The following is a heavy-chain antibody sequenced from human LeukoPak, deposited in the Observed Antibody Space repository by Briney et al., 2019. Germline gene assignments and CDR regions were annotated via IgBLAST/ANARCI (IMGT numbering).Heavy chain of an antibody. J-gene: IGHJ4*02. D-gene: IGHD6-25*01. CDR2: VYYGRSP. Sequence: SETLSLTCTVSGDSISRSTYYWAWIRQPPGKGLEWIGSVYYGRSPYFNPSLESRATTSVDTSKNHFSLKMSSVTAADTAVYYCARSSGTGTFSYWGQGTLVTVSS. CDR1: GDSISRSTYY. V-gene: IGHV4-39*02. CDR3: ARSSGTGTFSY.